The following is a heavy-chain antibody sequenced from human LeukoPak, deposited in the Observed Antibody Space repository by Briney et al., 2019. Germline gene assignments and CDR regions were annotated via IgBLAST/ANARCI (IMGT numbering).Heavy chain of an antibody. CDR2: IIPIFGTA. D-gene: IGHD3-22*01. V-gene: IGHV1-69*05. CDR3: ARQYYYDSSGYLFDY. J-gene: IGHJ4*02. CDR1: GGTFSSYA. Sequence: GASVKVSCKASGGTFSSYAISWVRQAPGQGLEWMGGIIPIFGTANYAQKFQGRVTMTRDMSTSTVYMELSSLRSEDTAVYYCARQYYYDSSGYLFDYWGQGTLVTVSS.